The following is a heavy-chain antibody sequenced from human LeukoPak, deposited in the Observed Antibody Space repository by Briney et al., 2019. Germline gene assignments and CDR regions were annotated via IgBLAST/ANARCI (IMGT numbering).Heavy chain of an antibody. D-gene: IGHD5-12*01. CDR3: AILYSSGRFDY. V-gene: IGHV3-74*01. CDR2: MNSDGSTT. J-gene: IGHJ4*02. CDR1: GFTCSSYW. Sequence: GGSLRLSCAASGFTCSSYWRHWVRQAPGKGLVWVSRMNSDGSTTSYADSVKGRFTISRDNAKNTLYLQMNSLRTEDTAVYYCAILYSSGRFDYWGQGTLVTVSS.